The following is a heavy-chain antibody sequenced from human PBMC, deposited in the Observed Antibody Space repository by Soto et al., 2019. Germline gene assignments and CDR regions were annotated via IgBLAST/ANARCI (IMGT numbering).Heavy chain of an antibody. CDR2: IYHSGST. Sequence: QVQLQESGPGLVKPSGTLSLTCAVSGGSISSSNWWSWVRQPPGKGLEWIGEIYHSGSTNYNPSLNSRVTISVDKSKNQFSLKLSSVTAAETAVYYCARVTGHYYYGMDVWGQGTTVTVSS. CDR3: ARVTGHYYYGMDV. J-gene: IGHJ6*02. CDR1: GGSISSSNW. V-gene: IGHV4-4*02. D-gene: IGHD3-10*01.